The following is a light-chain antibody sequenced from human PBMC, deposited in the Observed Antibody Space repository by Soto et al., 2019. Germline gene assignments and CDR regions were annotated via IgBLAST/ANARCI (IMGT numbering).Light chain of an antibody. J-gene: IGKJ1*01. CDR2: STS. V-gene: IGKV1-39*01. CDR1: QSASNY. Sequence: DIQMTQSPSSLSASVGDRVTITCRASQSASNYLNWYRQLPGKAPTLLIYSTSTLQSGVPSRFSGSGSGTDFTLTISGLPPEDFATYFCQQSYSSPQTFGQGTKVEIK. CDR3: QQSYSSPQT.